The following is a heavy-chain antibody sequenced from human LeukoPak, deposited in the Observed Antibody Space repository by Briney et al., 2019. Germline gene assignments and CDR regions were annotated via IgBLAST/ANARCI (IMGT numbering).Heavy chain of an antibody. CDR2: IYTGDSDT. V-gene: IGHV5-51*01. D-gene: IGHD5-24*01. CDR1: GYSFASYW. Sequence: GESLKFSCKGSGYSFASYWIGWVRQMPGKGLEWMGIIYTGDSDTRYSPSFQGQVTISADKSIGTAYLQWSSLKASDTAMYYCARHVEMATMAGFDYWGQGTLVTVSS. J-gene: IGHJ4*02. CDR3: ARHVEMATMAGFDY.